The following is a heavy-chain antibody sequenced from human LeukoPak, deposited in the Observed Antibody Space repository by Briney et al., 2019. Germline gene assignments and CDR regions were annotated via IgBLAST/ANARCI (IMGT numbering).Heavy chain of an antibody. CDR3: AIFHASGSRGRGSGF. V-gene: IGHV3-21*04. D-gene: IGHD3-10*01. CDR1: GFTFSIYS. CDR2: ISKNSDDI. Sequence: GGSLRLSCVASGFTFSIYSMNWVRQAPGKGLEWVSYISKNSDDIYNADSVRGRFTISRDNAKNSLYLQMNSLRAEDTAVYYCAIFHASGSRGRGSGFWGQGTLVTVSS. J-gene: IGHJ4*02.